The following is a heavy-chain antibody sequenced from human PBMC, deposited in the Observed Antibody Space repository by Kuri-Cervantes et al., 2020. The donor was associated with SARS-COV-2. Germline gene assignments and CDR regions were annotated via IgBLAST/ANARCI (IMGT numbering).Heavy chain of an antibody. CDR1: GFTFSDYY. CDR3: ARADFWSGYWFDY. V-gene: IGHV3-11*04. J-gene: IGHJ4*02. Sequence: GESLKISCAASGFTFSDYYMSWIRQAPGKGLEWVSYISSSGSTIYYADSVKGRFTISRDNAKNSLYLQMNSLRAEDTAVYYCARADFWSGYWFDYWGQGTLVTVSS. D-gene: IGHD3-3*01. CDR2: ISSSGSTI.